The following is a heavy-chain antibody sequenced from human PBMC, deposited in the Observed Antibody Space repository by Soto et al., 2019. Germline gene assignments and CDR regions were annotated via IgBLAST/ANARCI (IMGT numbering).Heavy chain of an antibody. CDR1: GGTFSSYA. J-gene: IGHJ6*02. D-gene: IGHD2-15*01. V-gene: IGHV1-69*13. Sequence: GASVKVSCKASGGTFSSYAISWVRQAPGQGLEWMGGIIPIFGTANYAQKLQGRVTINADESTSTAYMELSSLRSEDTAVYYCARPPNTGAAGSAFDGMDVWGQGTTVTVSS. CDR3: ARPPNTGAAGSAFDGMDV. CDR2: IIPIFGTA.